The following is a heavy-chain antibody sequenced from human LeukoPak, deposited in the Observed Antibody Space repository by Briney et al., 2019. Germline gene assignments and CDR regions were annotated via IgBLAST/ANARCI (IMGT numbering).Heavy chain of an antibody. CDR3: PRAYSGRDY. D-gene: IGHD6-19*01. CDR2: ISGSGGSA. J-gene: IGHJ4*02. CDR1: GFTFSSHA. V-gene: IGHV3-23*01. Sequence: RPGGSLRLSCAASGFTFSSHAMSWVRQAPGTGLEWVSGISGSGGSAYYADSVKGRFTISRDNSKNTLYLQLNSLRAEDTAVYYRPRAYSGRDYWGQGTLVTVSS.